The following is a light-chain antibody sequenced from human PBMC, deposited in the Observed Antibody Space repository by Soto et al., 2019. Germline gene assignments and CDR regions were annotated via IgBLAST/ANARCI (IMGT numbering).Light chain of an antibody. CDR1: SSNIGAGYD. Sequence: QSVLTQPPSVSGAPRQRVTISCTGSSSNIGAGYDVHWYQQLPGTAPKLLIYGNSNRPSGVPDRFSGSKSGTSASLAITGLQAEDDADYYCQSYDSSLSGYVFGTGTKLTVL. J-gene: IGLJ1*01. CDR3: QSYDSSLSGYV. CDR2: GNS. V-gene: IGLV1-40*01.